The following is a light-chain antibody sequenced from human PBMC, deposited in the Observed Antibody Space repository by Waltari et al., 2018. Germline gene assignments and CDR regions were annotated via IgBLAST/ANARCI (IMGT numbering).Light chain of an antibody. Sequence: EIVLPQSPGTLSLSPGDRATLSCRASQSVSRTLAWYQQKPGQAPRLLIYDASSRATGSQDRFSGSGYGTDFSLTISRLEPEDFAVYYCQKYGTLPATFGQGTKVEIK. CDR3: QKYGTLPAT. CDR2: DAS. CDR1: QSVSRT. J-gene: IGKJ1*01. V-gene: IGKV3-20*01.